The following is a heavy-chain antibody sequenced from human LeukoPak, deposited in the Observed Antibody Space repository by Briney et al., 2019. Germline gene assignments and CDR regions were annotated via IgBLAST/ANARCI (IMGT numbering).Heavy chain of an antibody. V-gene: IGHV3-7*05. CDR2: IKHDGSEE. Sequence: PGGSLRPSCAASGLIVSGNYMSWVRQSPGKGLEWLANIKHDGSEEFYVDSLKGRFTISRDNAKSSLFLQMNSLRVEDTAVYYCTRDRYGDWGQGTLVTVSS. CDR1: GLIVSGNY. CDR3: TRDRYGD. D-gene: IGHD5-18*01. J-gene: IGHJ4*02.